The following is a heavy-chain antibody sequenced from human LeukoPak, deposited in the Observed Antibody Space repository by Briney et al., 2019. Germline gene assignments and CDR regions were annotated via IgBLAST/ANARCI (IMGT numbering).Heavy chain of an antibody. V-gene: IGHV4-59*08. D-gene: IGHD3-3*01. Sequence: SETLSLTCTVSGGSTSSYYWSWIRQPPGKGLEWIGYIYYSGSTNYNPSLKSRVTISVDTSKNQFSLKLSSVTAADTAVYYCAKHYDFWSGYLEGAFDYWGQGTLVTVSS. CDR1: GGSTSSYY. CDR2: IYYSGST. CDR3: AKHYDFWSGYLEGAFDY. J-gene: IGHJ4*02.